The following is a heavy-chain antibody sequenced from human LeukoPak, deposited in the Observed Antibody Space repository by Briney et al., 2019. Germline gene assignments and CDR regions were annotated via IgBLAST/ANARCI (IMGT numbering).Heavy chain of an antibody. CDR3: ARSYCSGGSCYDY. CDR2: IYYSGST. Sequence: PSETLSLTCTVSGGSISSSSYYWGWIRQPPGKGLEWIGSIYYSGSTYYNPSLMSRVTISVDTSKNQFSLKLSSVTAADTAVYYCARSYCSGGSCYDYWGQGTLVTVSS. CDR1: GGSISSSSYY. J-gene: IGHJ4*02. V-gene: IGHV4-39*01. D-gene: IGHD2-15*01.